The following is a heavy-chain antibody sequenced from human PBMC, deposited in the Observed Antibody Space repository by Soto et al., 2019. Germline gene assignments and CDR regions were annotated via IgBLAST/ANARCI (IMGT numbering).Heavy chain of an antibody. Sequence: QPGGSLRLSCAASGFTFSSYGMHWVRQAPGKGLEWVAVIWYDGSNKYYADSVKGRFTISRDNSKNTLYLQMNSLRAEDTAVYYCARGLAERYYYYYYGMDVWGQGTTVTVSS. V-gene: IGHV3-33*01. CDR1: GFTFSSYG. J-gene: IGHJ6*02. D-gene: IGHD6-13*01. CDR2: IWYDGSNK. CDR3: ARGLAERYYYYYYGMDV.